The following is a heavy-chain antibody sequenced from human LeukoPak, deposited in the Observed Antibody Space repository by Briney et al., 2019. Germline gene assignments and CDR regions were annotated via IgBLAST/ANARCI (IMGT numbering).Heavy chain of an antibody. V-gene: IGHV3-74*01. Sequence: GGSLRLSCGTSGFTFSTYCMHWVRQAPGKGPMWVSRICPDGTVTNYADSVKARFIISRDNARNTVYLQMNSLRVEDTAVYYCVRDFRSADYWGQGTLVTVSS. CDR2: ICPDGTVT. J-gene: IGHJ4*02. CDR1: GFTFSTYC. CDR3: VRDFRSADY.